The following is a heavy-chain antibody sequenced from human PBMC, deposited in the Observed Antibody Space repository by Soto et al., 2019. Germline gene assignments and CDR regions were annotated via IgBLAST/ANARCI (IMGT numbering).Heavy chain of an antibody. J-gene: IGHJ4*02. V-gene: IGHV1-3*01. CDR3: ARVIPTVTWYYFDY. D-gene: IGHD4-4*01. CDR2: INAGNGNT. Sequence: QVQLVQSGAEVKKPGASVKVSCKASGYTFTSYAMYWVRQAPGQRLEWMGWINAGNGNTKYSQKFQGRVTITRDTSASTAYMELSSLRSEDTAVYYCARVIPTVTWYYFDYWGQGTLVTVSS. CDR1: GYTFTSYA.